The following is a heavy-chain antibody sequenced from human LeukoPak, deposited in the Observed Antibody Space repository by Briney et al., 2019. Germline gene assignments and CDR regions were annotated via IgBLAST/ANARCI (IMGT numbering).Heavy chain of an antibody. D-gene: IGHD3-10*02. J-gene: IGHJ4*02. CDR3: ARGTMFPYYFDY. CDR2: ISSSSSYI. Sequence: MTGGSLRLSCAASGFTFSSYSMNWVRQAPGKGLEWVSFISSSSSYIYYADSLKGRFTISRDNAKNSLYLQMNSLRAEDTAVYYCARGTMFPYYFDYWGQGTLVTVSS. V-gene: IGHV3-21*01. CDR1: GFTFSSYS.